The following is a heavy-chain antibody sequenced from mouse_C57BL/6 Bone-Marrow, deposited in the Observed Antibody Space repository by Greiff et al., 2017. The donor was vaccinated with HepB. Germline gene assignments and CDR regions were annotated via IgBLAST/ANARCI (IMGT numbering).Heavy chain of an antibody. CDR1: GFNIKDDY. CDR3: TTHYGSSYLFAY. CDR2: IDPENGDT. J-gene: IGHJ3*01. V-gene: IGHV14-4*01. Sequence: VQLQQSGAELVRPGASVKLSCKASGFNIKDDYMHWVKQRPEQGLEWIGWIDPENGDTEYASKFQGKATITADKSSNTAYLPLSSLTSEDTAVYYCTTHYGSSYLFAYWCQGTLVTVSA. D-gene: IGHD1-1*01.